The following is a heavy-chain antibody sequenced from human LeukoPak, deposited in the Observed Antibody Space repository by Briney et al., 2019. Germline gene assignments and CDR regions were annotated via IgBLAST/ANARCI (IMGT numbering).Heavy chain of an antibody. CDR2: IYYSGST. CDR1: GGSISSSSYY. CDR3: ARRLSIAVAGPRDFDY. J-gene: IGHJ4*02. D-gene: IGHD6-19*01. Sequence: SETLSLTCTVSGGSISSSSYYWGWIRQPPGKGLEWIGSIYYSGSTYYNPSLKSRVTISVDTSKNKFSLKLSSVTAADTAVYYCARRLSIAVAGPRDFDYWGQGTLVTVSS. V-gene: IGHV4-39*07.